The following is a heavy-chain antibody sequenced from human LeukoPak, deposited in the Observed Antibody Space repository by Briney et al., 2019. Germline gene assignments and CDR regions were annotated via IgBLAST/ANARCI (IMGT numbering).Heavy chain of an antibody. CDR3: AKDGSGITGEYYFDY. CDR2: ISYDGSNK. CDR1: GFTFSSYA. J-gene: IGHJ4*02. V-gene: IGHV3-30*04. D-gene: IGHD1-20*01. Sequence: GRSLRLSCAASGFTFSSYAMHWVRQAPGKGLEWVAVISYDGSNKYYADSVKGRFTISRDNSKNTLYLQMNSLRAEDTAVYYCAKDGSGITGEYYFDYWGQGTLVTVSS.